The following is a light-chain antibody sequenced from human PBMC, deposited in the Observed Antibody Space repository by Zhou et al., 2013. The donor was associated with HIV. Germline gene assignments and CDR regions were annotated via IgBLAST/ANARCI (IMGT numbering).Light chain of an antibody. CDR3: QQYNAWPLT. J-gene: IGKJ4*01. CDR1: QSVRSL. V-gene: IGKV3-15*01. CDR2: GAS. Sequence: EIVLTQSPATLSLSPGERATLSCRASQSVRSLLAWYQQKPGQAPRLLIYGASTRATGIPARFSGSGSETEFTLTISSLQSEDFAVYYCQQYNAWPLTFGGGTKVEIK.